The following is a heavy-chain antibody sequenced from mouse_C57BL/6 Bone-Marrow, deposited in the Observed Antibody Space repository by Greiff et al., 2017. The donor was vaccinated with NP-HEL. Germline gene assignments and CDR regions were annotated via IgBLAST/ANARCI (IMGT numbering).Heavy chain of an antibody. CDR3: ARTYIATVVATPFYYAMDY. Sequence: VQLQQPGAELVMPGASVKLSCTASGYTFTSYWMHWVKQRPGQGLEWIGEIAPSDSYTNYNQKFKGKSTLTVDKSSSTAYMQLSSLTSEDSAIYYCARTYIATVVATPFYYAMDYWGQGTSVTVSS. J-gene: IGHJ4*01. D-gene: IGHD1-1*01. V-gene: IGHV1-69*01. CDR2: IAPSDSYT. CDR1: GYTFTSYW.